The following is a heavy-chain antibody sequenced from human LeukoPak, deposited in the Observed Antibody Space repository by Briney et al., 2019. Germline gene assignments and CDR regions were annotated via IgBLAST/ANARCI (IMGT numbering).Heavy chain of an antibody. CDR1: GFSFSDHY. CDR2: IRNKANSYTT. J-gene: IGHJ4*02. V-gene: IGHV3-72*01. CDR3: AKPQGGDPRAFDY. D-gene: IGHD1-14*01. Sequence: PGGSLRLSCVTSGFSFSDHYMDWVRQAPGKGLEWVGRIRNKANSYTTEYAASVKGRFTVSRDDLKNSPYLQMNSLGTEDTAMYYCAKPQGGDPRAFDYWGQGILVTVSS.